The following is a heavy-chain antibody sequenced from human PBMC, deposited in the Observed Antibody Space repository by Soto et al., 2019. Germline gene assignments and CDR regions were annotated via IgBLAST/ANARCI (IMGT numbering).Heavy chain of an antibody. CDR1: GFTVSSNY. CDR2: IYSGGST. V-gene: IGHV3-53*04. D-gene: IGHD6-19*01. J-gene: IGHJ6*03. CDR3: ARERTDSSGWYKGIYYSYYMDV. Sequence: GGSLRLSCAASGFTVSSNYMSWVRQAPGKGLEWVSVIYSGGSTYYADSVKGRFTISRHNSKNTLYLQMNSLRAEDTAVYYCARERTDSSGWYKGIYYSYYMDVWGKGTTVTVS.